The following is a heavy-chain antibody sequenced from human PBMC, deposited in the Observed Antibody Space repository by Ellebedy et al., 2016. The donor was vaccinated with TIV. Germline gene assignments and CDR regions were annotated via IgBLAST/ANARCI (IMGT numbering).Heavy chain of an antibody. Sequence: GGSLRLSCAASGFTFSSYGMHWVRQAPGKGLEWVAVIWYDGSNKYYADSVKGRFTISRDNSKNTLYLQMNSLRAEDTAVYYCARGMVTATKGYYYYYGMDVWGQGTTVTVSS. CDR3: ARGMVTATKGYYYYYGMDV. V-gene: IGHV3-33*01. CDR1: GFTFSSYG. J-gene: IGHJ6*02. D-gene: IGHD2-21*02. CDR2: IWYDGSNK.